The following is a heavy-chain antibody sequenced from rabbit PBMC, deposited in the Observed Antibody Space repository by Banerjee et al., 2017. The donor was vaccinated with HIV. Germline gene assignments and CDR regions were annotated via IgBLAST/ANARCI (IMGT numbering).Heavy chain of an antibody. J-gene: IGHJ4*01. CDR1: GFDFSSYY. CDR2: IDPVFGST. CDR3: ARDGSSYTYNL. V-gene: IGHV1S7*01. D-gene: IGHD8-1*01. Sequence: QLKESGGGLVQPGGSLKLSCKASGFDFSSYYMSWVRQAPGKGLEWIGYIDPVFGSTYYASWVNGRFTISSHNAQNTLYLQLNSLTAADTATYFCARDGSSYTYNLWGQGTLVTVS.